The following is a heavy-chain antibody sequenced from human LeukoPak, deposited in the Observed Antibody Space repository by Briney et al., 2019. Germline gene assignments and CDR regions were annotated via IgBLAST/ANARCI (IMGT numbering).Heavy chain of an antibody. CDR1: GFIFSNYG. CDR3: AKDVSAQYSYGTAAWFDP. CDR2: IRSDGTNK. J-gene: IGHJ5*02. V-gene: IGHV3-30*02. D-gene: IGHD5-18*01. Sequence: GGSLRLSCAASGFIFSNYGMHWVRQAPGKGLEWVAFIRSDGTNKYYVDSVKGRFTISRDNSKNTLYLQMNSLRTEDTAVYYCAKDVSAQYSYGTAAWFDPWGQGTLVTVSS.